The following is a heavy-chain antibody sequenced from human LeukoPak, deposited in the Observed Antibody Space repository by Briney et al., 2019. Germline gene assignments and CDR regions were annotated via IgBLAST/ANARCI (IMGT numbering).Heavy chain of an antibody. CDR3: ARVLSSGYSSFDY. CDR2: I. J-gene: IGHJ4*02. CDR1: GFTFSDYY. D-gene: IGHD3-22*01. V-gene: IGHV3-11*01. Sequence: PGGSLRLSCAASGFTFSDYYMTWIRQAPGKGLEWVSHIDSVKGRFTISRDNAKNSLSLQMNSLRAEDTAVYFCARVLSSGYSSFDYWGQGILVTVSS.